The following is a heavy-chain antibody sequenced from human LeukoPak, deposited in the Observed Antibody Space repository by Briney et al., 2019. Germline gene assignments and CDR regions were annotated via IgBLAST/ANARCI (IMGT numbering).Heavy chain of an antibody. J-gene: IGHJ3*02. CDR1: GFTFSSYS. CDR3: AKDQWTWRADDAFDI. V-gene: IGHV3-21*04. Sequence: PGGSLRLSCAASGFTFSSYSMNWVRQAPGKGLEWVSSISSSSSYIYYADSVKGRFTISRDNSKNTLYLQMNSLRAEDTAVYYCAKDQWTWRADDAFDIWGQGTMVTVSS. CDR2: ISSSSSYI. D-gene: IGHD6-19*01.